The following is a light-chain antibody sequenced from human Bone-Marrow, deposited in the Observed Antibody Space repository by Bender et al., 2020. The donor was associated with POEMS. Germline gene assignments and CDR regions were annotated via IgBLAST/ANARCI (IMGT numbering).Light chain of an antibody. CDR2: QDT. Sequence: SYEVTQPPSVSVSPGQTASITCSGDDLGDKYVAWYQQKLGQSPVLDIYQDTKRPSGFPERFSGSNSGNTATLTISGTQAMDEADYYCQAWDTYSVIFGGGTKLTVL. V-gene: IGLV3-1*01. CDR3: QAWDTYSVI. CDR1: DLGDKY. J-gene: IGLJ2*01.